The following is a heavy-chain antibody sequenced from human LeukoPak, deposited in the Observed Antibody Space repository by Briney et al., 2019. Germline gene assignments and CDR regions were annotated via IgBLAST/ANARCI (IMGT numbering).Heavy chain of an antibody. CDR1: GGSISSYY. CDR3: ARDRRERSSYWAFDI. CDR2: IYYSGST. V-gene: IGHV4-59*01. J-gene: IGHJ3*02. Sequence: SETLSLTCTVSGGSISSYYWSWIRQPPGKGLEWIGYIYYSGSTNYNPSLKSRVTISVDTSKNQFSLKLSSVTAADTAVYYCARDRRERSSYWAFDIWGQGTMVTVSS. D-gene: IGHD3-10*01.